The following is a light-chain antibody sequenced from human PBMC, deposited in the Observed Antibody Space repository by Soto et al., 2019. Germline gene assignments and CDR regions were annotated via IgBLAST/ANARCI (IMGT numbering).Light chain of an antibody. CDR3: SSYTTSNTRQIV. Sequence: ALTQPASVSGSPGQSITISCTGTSSDVGGYNYVSWYQHHPGKAPKLMIFDASNRPSGVSNRFSGSKSGNTASLTISGLQPEDEADYYCSSYTTSNTRQIVFGTGTKVTVL. J-gene: IGLJ1*01. V-gene: IGLV2-14*03. CDR1: SSDVGGYNY. CDR2: DAS.